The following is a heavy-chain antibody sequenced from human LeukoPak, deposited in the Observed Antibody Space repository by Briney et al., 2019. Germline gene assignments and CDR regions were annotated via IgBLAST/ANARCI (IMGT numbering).Heavy chain of an antibody. V-gene: IGHV3-30*14. CDR2: ISFDGTNK. D-gene: IGHD1-26*01. CDR3: ARDLRYIVGAAGSDY. Sequence: PGGSLRLSCAASGFTFSSYTMHWVRQAPGKGLEWVAVISFDGTNKYYADSVKGRFTISRDNAKNSLYLQMNSLRAEDTAVYYCARDLRYIVGAAGSDYWGQGTLVTVSS. J-gene: IGHJ4*02. CDR1: GFTFSSYT.